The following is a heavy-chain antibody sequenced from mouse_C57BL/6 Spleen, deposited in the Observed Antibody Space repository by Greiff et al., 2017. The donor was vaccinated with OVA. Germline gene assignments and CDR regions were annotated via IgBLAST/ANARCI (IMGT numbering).Heavy chain of an antibody. CDR2: IYPGDGDT. CDR3: ARTGRGYFDV. V-gene: IGHV1-80*01. Sequence: QVQLKESGAELVKPGASVKISCKASGYAFSSYWMNWVKQRPGKGLEWIGQIYPGDGDTNYNGKFKGKATLTADKSSSTAYMQLSSLPSEDSAVYFCARTGRGYFDVWGTGTTVTVSS. CDR1: GYAFSSYW. J-gene: IGHJ1*03.